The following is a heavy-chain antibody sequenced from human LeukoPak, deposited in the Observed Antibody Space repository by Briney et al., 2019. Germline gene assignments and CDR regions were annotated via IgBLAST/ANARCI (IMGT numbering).Heavy chain of an antibody. Sequence: GGSLRLSCSASGFTFNTFSVNWVRQAPGKGLEWLSYISSTSSTIFYADSVKGRFTISRGNAKNSLFLQMNRLRVEDTAMYYCARGSNAFAIWGQGTMVTVSS. V-gene: IGHV3-48*04. CDR2: ISSTSSTI. J-gene: IGHJ3*02. CDR1: GFTFNTFS. CDR3: ARGSNAFAI.